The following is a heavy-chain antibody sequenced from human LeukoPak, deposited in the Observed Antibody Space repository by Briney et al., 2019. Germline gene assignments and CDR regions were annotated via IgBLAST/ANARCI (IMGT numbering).Heavy chain of an antibody. J-gene: IGHJ4*02. V-gene: IGHV4-59*01. D-gene: IGHD5-18*01. Sequence: SETLSLTCIVSGGSISNYYWSWIRQPPGKGLEWIGYIYYSGSTNYKPSLKSRVTISVDTSKNQFSLRLSSVTAADTAVYYCARDRGYSFGHYCDYWGQGTLVTVSS. CDR2: IYYSGST. CDR3: ARDRGYSFGHYCDY. CDR1: GGSISNYY.